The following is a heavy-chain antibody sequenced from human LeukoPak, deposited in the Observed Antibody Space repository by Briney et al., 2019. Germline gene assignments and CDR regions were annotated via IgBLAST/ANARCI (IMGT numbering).Heavy chain of an antibody. Sequence: PSETLSLTCAVSGGSISSSNWWSWVRQPPGKGLEWIGEIYHSGSTNYNPSLKSRVNISVDKSKNQFSLKLSSVTAADTAVYYCARSSSWHQFDYWGQGTLVTVSS. J-gene: IGHJ4*02. D-gene: IGHD6-13*01. CDR2: IYHSGST. V-gene: IGHV4-4*02. CDR3: ARSSSWHQFDY. CDR1: GGSISSSNW.